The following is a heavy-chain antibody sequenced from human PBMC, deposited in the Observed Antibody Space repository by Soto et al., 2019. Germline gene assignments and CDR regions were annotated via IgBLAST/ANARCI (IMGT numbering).Heavy chain of an antibody. J-gene: IGHJ4*02. Sequence: QVQLVQSGAEVKKPGASVKVSCKASGYTFTSYAMHWVRQAPGQRLEWMGWINAGNGNTKYSQKFQGRVTITRDTSASKAYMELSSLRSEDTAVYYCARSGYRITGTPRPFDYWGQGTLVTVSS. CDR1: GYTFTSYA. CDR3: ARSGYRITGTPRPFDY. CDR2: INAGNGNT. D-gene: IGHD1-7*01. V-gene: IGHV1-3*01.